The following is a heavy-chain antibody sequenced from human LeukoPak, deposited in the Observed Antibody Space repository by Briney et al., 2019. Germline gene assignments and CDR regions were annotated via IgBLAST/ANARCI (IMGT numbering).Heavy chain of an antibody. D-gene: IGHD2-15*01. Sequence: SETLSLTCTVSGGSISSSSYYWGWIRQPPGKGLEWIGSIYYSGSTYYNPSLKSRVTISVDTSKNQFSLKLSSVTAADTAVYYCARELGGGYDSNWFDPWGQGTLVTVSS. J-gene: IGHJ5*02. CDR1: GGSISSSSYY. V-gene: IGHV4-39*02. CDR3: ARELGGGYDSNWFDP. CDR2: IYYSGST.